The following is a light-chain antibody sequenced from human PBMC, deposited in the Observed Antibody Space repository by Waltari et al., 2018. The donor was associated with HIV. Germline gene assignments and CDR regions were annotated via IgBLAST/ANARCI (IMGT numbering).Light chain of an antibody. CDR2: NIS. J-gene: IGKJ2*01. CDR1: QNINGK. CDR3: QQYHTWVS. Sequence: EIVMTQSPATLSVSPGERASLSCRASQNINGKLAWFQQKPGQAPRLVVYNISTRASGTPARFGGSGAATEFTLTISSLQSEDFVVYYCQQYHTWVSFGRGTSLQI. V-gene: IGKV3-15*01.